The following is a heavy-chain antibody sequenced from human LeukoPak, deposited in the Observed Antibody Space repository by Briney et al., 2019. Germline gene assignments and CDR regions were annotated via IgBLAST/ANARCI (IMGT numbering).Heavy chain of an antibody. V-gene: IGHV4-30-2*04. CDR3: ARDHPYDTSGYYSHYFDN. D-gene: IGHD3-22*01. CDR2: HTGST. Sequence: HTGSTYYNPSLESRVTISTDTSKNQFSLRLTSVTAADTAVYYCARDHPYDTSGYYSHYFDNWGQGTLVTVSS. J-gene: IGHJ4*02.